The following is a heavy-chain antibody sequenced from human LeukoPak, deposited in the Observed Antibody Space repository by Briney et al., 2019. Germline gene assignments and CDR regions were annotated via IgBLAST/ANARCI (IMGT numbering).Heavy chain of an antibody. Sequence: SQTLSLTCAISGDSVSSNGASWNWIRQSPSRGLEWLGRTYYRSQQWHSDYAPSVKGRIALNPDTSKNQFSLQLNSMTPEDTAVYYCGRETDFGVVTNWGQGTQVTVSS. D-gene: IGHD3-3*01. CDR3: GRETDFGVVTN. CDR1: GDSVSSNGAS. J-gene: IGHJ4*02. CDR2: TYYRSQQWHS. V-gene: IGHV6-1*01.